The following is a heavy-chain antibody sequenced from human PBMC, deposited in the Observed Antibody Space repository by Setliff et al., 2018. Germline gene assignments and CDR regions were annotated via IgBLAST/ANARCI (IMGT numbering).Heavy chain of an antibody. CDR1: GGSISSHY. D-gene: IGHD3-3*01. CDR3: ARGYYNFLSGYYTPYYFDY. Sequence: PSETLSLTCTVSGGSISSHYWSWIRQPPGKGLEWIGYIYSSGSTNYNPSLKSRVTISVDTSKNQFSLKLSSVTAADTAVYYCARGYYNFLSGYYTPYYFDYWGQGTLVTVSS. CDR2: IYSSGST. V-gene: IGHV4-4*08. J-gene: IGHJ4*02.